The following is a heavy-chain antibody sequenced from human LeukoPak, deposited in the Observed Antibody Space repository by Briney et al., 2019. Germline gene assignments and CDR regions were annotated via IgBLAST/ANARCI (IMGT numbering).Heavy chain of an antibody. D-gene: IGHD5-18*01. J-gene: IGHJ4*02. CDR2: IYYTGTT. V-gene: IGHV4-59*01. CDR1: NGSISSFY. CDR3: ARGYGRYFDY. Sequence: PSETLSLTCTVSNGSISSFYWTWLRQPPGKGLEWIGYIYYTGTTNYNPSLKSRVTISVDTSKNQFSLKLSSVTAADTAVYYCARGYGRYFDYWGQGTLVTVSS.